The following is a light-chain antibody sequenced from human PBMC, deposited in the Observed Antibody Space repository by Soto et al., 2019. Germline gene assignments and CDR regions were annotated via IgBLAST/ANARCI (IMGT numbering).Light chain of an antibody. CDR2: TDN. Sequence: QSVLTQPPSASGTPGQRVTISCSGSNSNIGSHTVNWYQQLPGTAPKLLIYTDNQRPSGVPDRFSDSKSGTSASLAISGLQSEDEADYYCAAWDDSLQSWVFGGGTKVIVL. CDR3: AAWDDSLQSWV. V-gene: IGLV1-44*01. J-gene: IGLJ3*02. CDR1: NSNIGSHT.